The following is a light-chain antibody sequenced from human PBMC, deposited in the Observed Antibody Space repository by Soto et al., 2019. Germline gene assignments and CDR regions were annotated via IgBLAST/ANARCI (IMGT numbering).Light chain of an antibody. CDR3: QQYDNVPLT. CDR1: HDIRNY. J-gene: IGKJ4*01. V-gene: IGKV1-33*01. CDR2: DAS. Sequence: DIQMTQSPSSLSASVGDRVTITCQASHDIRNYLNWYQQKPGQAPKLLIHDASRLQTGVPSRFGGSGSGTDFIFTITGLQPDDIATYDCQQYDNVPLTFGGGTKVEI.